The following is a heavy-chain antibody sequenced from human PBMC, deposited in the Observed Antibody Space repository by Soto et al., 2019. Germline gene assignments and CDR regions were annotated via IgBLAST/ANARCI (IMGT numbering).Heavy chain of an antibody. J-gene: IGHJ4*02. CDR3: VRSGSSWFGELLSTDSNHDY. Sequence: GGSLRLSCAASGFTVSSNYMSWVRQAPGKGLEWVSVIYSGGSTYYADSVKGRFTISRDNSKNTLYLQMNSLRAEDTAVYYCVRSGSSWFGELLSTDSNHDYWGQGTLVTVSS. D-gene: IGHD3-10*01. V-gene: IGHV3-66*01. CDR1: GFTVSSNY. CDR2: IYSGGST.